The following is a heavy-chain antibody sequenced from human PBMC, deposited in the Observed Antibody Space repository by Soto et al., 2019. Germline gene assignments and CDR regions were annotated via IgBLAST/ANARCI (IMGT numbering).Heavy chain of an antibody. Sequence: PSETLSLTCTVSGGSISSGGYYWSWIRQHPGKGLEWIGYIYYSGSTYYNPSLKSRVTISVDTSKNQFSLKLSSVTAAGTAVYYCARGDYDILTGYSPLNYWGQGTLVTVSS. D-gene: IGHD3-9*01. J-gene: IGHJ4*02. CDR2: IYYSGST. CDR3: ARGDYDILTGYSPLNY. V-gene: IGHV4-31*03. CDR1: GGSISSGGYY.